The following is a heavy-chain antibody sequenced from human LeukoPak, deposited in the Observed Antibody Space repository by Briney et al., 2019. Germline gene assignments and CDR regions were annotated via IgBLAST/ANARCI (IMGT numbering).Heavy chain of an antibody. J-gene: IGHJ4*02. CDR3: ARVPLQLLEPFDY. CDR2: ISHRGRT. V-gene: IGHV4-34*01. D-gene: IGHD3-3*01. Sequence: SETLSLTCAVYGGSVSGYYWSWIRQPPEKGLEWIGEISHRGRTHYTPSLQSRVTMSVDTSKNQFALNLNSVTAADTAVYYCARVPLQLLEPFDYWGQGILVTVSS. CDR1: GGSVSGYY.